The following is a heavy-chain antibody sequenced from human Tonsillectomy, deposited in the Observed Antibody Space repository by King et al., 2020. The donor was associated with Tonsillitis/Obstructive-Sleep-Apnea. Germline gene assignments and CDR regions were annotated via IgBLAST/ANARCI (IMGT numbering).Heavy chain of an antibody. J-gene: IGHJ4*02. CDR1: GFTFSKAW. Sequence: VQLVESGGGLVKPGGSLRLSCAASGFTFSKAWMSWVRQAPGKGLEWVGRIKTKTEGGTTDYAAPVKGRFTISRDDSKSTLYLQMNSLKTEDTAVYYCTTQGVTTYYFDYWGQGTLVTVSS. CDR3: TTQGVTTYYFDY. V-gene: IGHV3-15*01. CDR2: IKTKTEGGTT. D-gene: IGHD4-11*01.